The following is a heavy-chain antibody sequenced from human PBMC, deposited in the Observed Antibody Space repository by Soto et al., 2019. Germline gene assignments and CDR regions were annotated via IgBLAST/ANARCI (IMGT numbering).Heavy chain of an antibody. Sequence: SETLSLTCSVFGGSMSPYYWSWIRQSPGKGLEWIANIYYRGNTNYNPSLESRVTISIDTSKNQFSLKLNSLTAADTAVYYCARHFSVDYFDYWGQGALVTVSS. CDR2: IYYRGNT. V-gene: IGHV4-59*08. CDR3: ARHFSVDYFDY. CDR1: GGSMSPYY. J-gene: IGHJ4*02.